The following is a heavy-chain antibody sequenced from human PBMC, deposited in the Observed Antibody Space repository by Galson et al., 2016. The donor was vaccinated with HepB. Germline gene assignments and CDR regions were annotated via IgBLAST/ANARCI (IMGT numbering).Heavy chain of an antibody. D-gene: IGHD3-3*01. CDR3: ARIRLSYYDFWSDYDPTFDY. V-gene: IGHV2-26*01. CDR2: IFSNDEK. J-gene: IGHJ4*02. Sequence: PALVKPTQTLMLTCTVSGFSLSNARMGVSWVRQPPGKALEWLAHIFSNDEKFYRMSLKSRLTISKDTSKSQVVLTMTNLDPVDTATYFCARIRLSYYDFWSDYDPTFDYWGQGTLVTVSS. CDR1: GFSLSNARMG.